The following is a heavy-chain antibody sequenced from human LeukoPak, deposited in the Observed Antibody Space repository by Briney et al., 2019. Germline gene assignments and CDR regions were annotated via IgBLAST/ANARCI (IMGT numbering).Heavy chain of an antibody. CDR2: ISSSSSTI. J-gene: IGHJ4*02. CDR3: ARGGYNNYTNQ. V-gene: IGHV3-48*03. Sequence: PGGSLRLSCAASGFTFSTYEMNWVRQAPGKGLEWVSSISSSSSTIYYADSVKGRFTISRDNAKNSLYLQMNSLRAEDTAVYYCARGGYNNYTNQWGQGTLVTVSS. CDR1: GFTFSTYE. D-gene: IGHD4-11*01.